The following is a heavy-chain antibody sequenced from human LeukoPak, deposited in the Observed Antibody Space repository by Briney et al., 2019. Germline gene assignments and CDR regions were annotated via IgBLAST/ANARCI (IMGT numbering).Heavy chain of an antibody. CDR2: IKQDGSEK. Sequence: GGSLRLSCAASGFIVGNNYMSWVRQAPGKGLEWVANIKQDGSEKYYVNSVKGRFTISRDNAKNSLYLQMNSLRAEDTAIYFCAREDDWNYEDFWGQGTLVTVSS. V-gene: IGHV3-7*01. J-gene: IGHJ4*02. D-gene: IGHD1-7*01. CDR3: AREDDWNYEDF. CDR1: GFIVGNNY.